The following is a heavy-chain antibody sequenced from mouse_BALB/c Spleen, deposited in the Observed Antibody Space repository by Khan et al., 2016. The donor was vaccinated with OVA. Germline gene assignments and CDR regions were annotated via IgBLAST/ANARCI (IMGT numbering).Heavy chain of an antibody. CDR2: IWSGGKT. Sequence: QVQLKQSGPGLVQPSQSLSITCTVSGFSLTTYGVHWVRQSPGKGLEWLGLIWSGGKTDYNAAFISRLSITKDNSKSQVFFKMNSLQADDTAMYYCARNSYMYDFTYWGQGTLVTVSA. D-gene: IGHD2-14*01. CDR3: ARNSYMYDFTY. V-gene: IGHV2-2*01. CDR1: GFSLTTYG. J-gene: IGHJ3*01.